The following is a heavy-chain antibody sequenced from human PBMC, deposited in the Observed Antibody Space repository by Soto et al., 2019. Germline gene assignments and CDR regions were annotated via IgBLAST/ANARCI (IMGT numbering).Heavy chain of an antibody. Sequence: QLQLQESGPGLVKPSETLSLTCTVSGGSISSSSYYWGWIRQPPGKGLEWIGSIYYSGSTYYNPSLKSRVTISVDTSKNQFSLKLSSVTAADTAVYYSARRAEIELVPAMFDYWGQGTLVTFSS. V-gene: IGHV4-39*01. D-gene: IGHD2-8*02. CDR1: GGSISSSSYY. CDR2: IYYSGST. J-gene: IGHJ4*02. CDR3: ARRAEIELVPAMFDY.